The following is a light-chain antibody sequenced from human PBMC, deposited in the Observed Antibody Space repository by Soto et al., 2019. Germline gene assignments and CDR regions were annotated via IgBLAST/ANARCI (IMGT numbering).Light chain of an antibody. CDR1: SSDVGGYNY. CDR2: DVS. Sequence: QSALTQPASVSGSPGQSITISCTGTSSDVGGYNYVSWYQQHPGKAPKLMIYDVSSRPPGISNRFSGSKSGNTASLTISGLQAEDEADYYCSSYTASSTVVFGGGTKRPS. CDR3: SSYTASSTVV. J-gene: IGLJ3*02. V-gene: IGLV2-14*01.